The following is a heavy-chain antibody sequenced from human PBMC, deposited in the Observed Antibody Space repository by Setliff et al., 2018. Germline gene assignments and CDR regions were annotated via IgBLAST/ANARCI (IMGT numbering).Heavy chain of an antibody. V-gene: IGHV4-59*01. J-gene: IGHJ5*02. D-gene: IGHD3-10*01. CDR3: ARHKVIKKEFIRLTWFDP. CDR2: IYSSGST. Sequence: SETLSLTCTVSGGSISSSYWSWIRQPPGKGLEWIGYIYSSGSTNYNPSLKSRVTISVDTSKNQFSLKLSSVTAADTAVYYCARHKVIKKEFIRLTWFDPWGQGTPVTVSS. CDR1: GGSISSSY.